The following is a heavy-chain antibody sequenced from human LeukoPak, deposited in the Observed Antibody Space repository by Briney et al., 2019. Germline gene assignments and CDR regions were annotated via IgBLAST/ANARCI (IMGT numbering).Heavy chain of an antibody. CDR2: IRGSGGGT. J-gene: IGHJ3*02. Sequence: GWSLRLSCAASGFIFSNYALMWLRQSPGKGVEGVTAIRGSGGGTFYADSVKGRLTISRDNSKNTLYLQMNGLRAEDTAVYYCARDPNGDYIGAFDMWGRGTLDTVSS. D-gene: IGHD4-17*01. V-gene: IGHV3-23*01. CDR1: GFIFSNYA. CDR3: ARDPNGDYIGAFDM.